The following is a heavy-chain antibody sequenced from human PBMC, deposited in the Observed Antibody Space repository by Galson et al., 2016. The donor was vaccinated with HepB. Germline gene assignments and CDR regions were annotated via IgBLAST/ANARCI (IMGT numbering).Heavy chain of an antibody. CDR1: GDSISSGGYY. D-gene: IGHD2-21*02. J-gene: IGHJ2*01. CDR2: IYYGGST. CDR3: ARWQMTVRGGYFDL. V-gene: IGHV4-31*03. Sequence: TLSLTCTVSGDSISSGGYYWSWIRQHPGKGLEWIGYIYYGGSTYYNPSLKSRLTISLDTSKNHFSLRLSSVTAADTAVYYCARWQMTVRGGYFDLWGRGTLVTVSS.